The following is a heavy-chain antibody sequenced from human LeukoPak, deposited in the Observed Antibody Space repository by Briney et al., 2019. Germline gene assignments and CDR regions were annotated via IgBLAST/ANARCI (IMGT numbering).Heavy chain of an antibody. V-gene: IGHV4-34*01. J-gene: IGHJ4*02. CDR3: ARGGTRDDYVWGSYHWKYYFDY. Sequence: PSETLSLTCAVYGGSFSGYYWSWIRQPPGKGLEWIGEINHSGSTNYNPSLKSRVTISVDTSKNQFSLKLSSVTAADTAVYYCARGGTRDDYVWGSYHWKYYFDYWGQGTLVTVSS. CDR1: GGSFSGYY. D-gene: IGHD3-16*02. CDR2: INHSGST.